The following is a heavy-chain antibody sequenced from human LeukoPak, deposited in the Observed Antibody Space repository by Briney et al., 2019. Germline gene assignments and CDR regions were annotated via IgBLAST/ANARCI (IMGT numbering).Heavy chain of an antibody. D-gene: IGHD3/OR15-3a*01. CDR2: IYSGGST. V-gene: IGHV3-66*04. Sequence: PGGSLRLSCAASGFTVSSNYMSWVRQAPGKGLEWVSVIYSGGSTYYADSVKGRFTISRDDSKNMVYLQMNSLKTEDTAVYYRTRQPQGTGTVDYWGQGTLVTVSS. CDR3: TRQPQGTGTVDY. CDR1: GFTVSSNY. J-gene: IGHJ4*01.